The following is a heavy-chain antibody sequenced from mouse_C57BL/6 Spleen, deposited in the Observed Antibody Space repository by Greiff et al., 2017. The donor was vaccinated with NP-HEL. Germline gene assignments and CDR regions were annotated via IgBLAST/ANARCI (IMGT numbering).Heavy chain of an antibody. CDR2: IDPSDSET. V-gene: IGHV1-52*01. D-gene: IGHD1-1*01. J-gene: IGHJ1*03. Sequence: QVQLQQPGAELVRPGSSVKLSCKASGYTFTSYWMHWVKQRPIQGLEWIGNIDPSDSETHYNQKFKDKATLTVDKSSSTAYMQLSSLTSEDSAVYYCARPSYYGSSARDFGVWGTGTTVTVSS. CDR3: ARPSYYGSSARDFGV. CDR1: GYTFTSYW.